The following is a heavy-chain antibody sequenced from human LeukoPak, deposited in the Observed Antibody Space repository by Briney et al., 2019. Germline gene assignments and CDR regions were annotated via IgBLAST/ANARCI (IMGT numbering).Heavy chain of an antibody. CDR2: IYTSGST. V-gene: IGHV4-61*02. CDR1: GGSISSGSYY. CDR3: ATMTTSWYRFDP. D-gene: IGHD6-13*01. Sequence: SETLSLTCTVSGGSISSGSYYWSWIRQPAGKGLEWIGRIYTSGSTIYNPSLKSRVTISIDTSKNQFSLKLSSVTAADTAVYYCATMTTSWYRFDPWGQGTLVTVSS. J-gene: IGHJ5*02.